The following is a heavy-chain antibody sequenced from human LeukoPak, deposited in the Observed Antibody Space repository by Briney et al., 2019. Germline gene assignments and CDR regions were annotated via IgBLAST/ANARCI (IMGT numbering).Heavy chain of an antibody. V-gene: IGHV4-59*01. CDR1: GGSISSYY. J-gene: IGHJ6*02. CDR3: ARGVGAGGRGYYYYYGMDV. CDR2: IYYSGST. D-gene: IGHD2-15*01. Sequence: PSETLSLTCTVSGGSISSYYWSWIRQPPGKGLEWIGYIYYSGSTNYNPSLKSRVTISVDTSKNQFSLKLSSVTAADTAVYYCARGVGAGGRGYYYYYGMDVWGQGTTVTVSS.